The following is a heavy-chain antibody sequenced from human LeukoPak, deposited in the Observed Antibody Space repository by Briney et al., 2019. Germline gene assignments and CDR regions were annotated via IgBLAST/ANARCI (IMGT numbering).Heavy chain of an antibody. Sequence: GASVKVSCKASGGTFTSYAISWVRQAPGQGLEWMGGIISIFGTANYAQKFQGRVTITADESTSTAYMELSSLRSEDTAVYYCARMRDIVVVPAALDYWGQGTLVTVSS. D-gene: IGHD2-2*01. V-gene: IGHV1-69*01. J-gene: IGHJ4*02. CDR3: ARMRDIVVVPAALDY. CDR1: GGTFTSYA. CDR2: IISIFGTA.